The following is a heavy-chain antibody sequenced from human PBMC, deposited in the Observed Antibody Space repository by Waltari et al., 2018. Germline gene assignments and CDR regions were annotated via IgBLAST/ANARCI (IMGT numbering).Heavy chain of an antibody. CDR1: GCTCGDYA. CDR2: IRSKVYEETT. J-gene: IGHJ4*02. CDR3: TRVRVRSTTSCYKY. D-gene: IGHD2-2*01. V-gene: IGHV3-49*04. Sequence: EVQLVESGGGLVQPGRSLRLSCRASGCTCGDYAMSWVRQAPGKGLEWLGFIRSKVYEETTEYAASVKGRITISRDDSKSIAYLQIDSLQSEDTAVYYCTRVRVRSTTSCYKYWGQGTLVTVSS.